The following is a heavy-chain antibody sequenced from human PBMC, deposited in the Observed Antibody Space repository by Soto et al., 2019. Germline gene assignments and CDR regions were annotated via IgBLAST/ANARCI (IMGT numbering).Heavy chain of an antibody. D-gene: IGHD4-17*01. CDR1: GGSFSGYY. Sequence: QVQLQQWGAGLLKPSETLSLTCAVYGGSFSGYYWSWIRQPPGKGLEWIGEINHSGSTNYNPSLKSRVTISVDTSKNQFSLKLSSVTAADPAVYYCERGKEGVTTGNWFDPWRQGTLVTVSS. CDR2: INHSGST. V-gene: IGHV4-34*01. CDR3: ERGKEGVTTGNWFDP. J-gene: IGHJ5*02.